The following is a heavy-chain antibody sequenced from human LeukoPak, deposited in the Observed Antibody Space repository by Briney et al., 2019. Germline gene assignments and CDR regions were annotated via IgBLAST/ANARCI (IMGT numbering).Heavy chain of an antibody. CDR3: ATYSILNAREFRH. Sequence: GGSLRLSCAGSGFTFSNSGMGWVRQAPGKGLEWVANVQHIGGETYYVDSVKGRFTISRDNAKNSVYLQMNSLGADDTAVYYCATYSILNAREFRHWGQGTLVTVTS. CDR1: GFTFSNSG. CDR2: VQHIGGET. V-gene: IGHV3-7*01. J-gene: IGHJ1*01. D-gene: IGHD4-11*01.